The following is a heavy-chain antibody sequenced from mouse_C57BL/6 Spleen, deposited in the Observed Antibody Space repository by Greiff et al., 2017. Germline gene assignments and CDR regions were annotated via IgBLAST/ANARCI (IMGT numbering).Heavy chain of an antibody. J-gene: IGHJ3*01. V-gene: IGHV1-64*01. CDR2: IHPNSGST. CDR1: GYTFTSYW. Sequence: QVQLQQPGAELVKPGASVKLSCKASGYTFTSYWMHWVKQRPGQGLEWIGMIHPNSGSTNYNEKFKGKATLTVDKSSSTAYMQLSSLTSEDSAVYYCARPVSHSSWFAYWGQGTLVTVSA. CDR3: ARPVSHSSWFAY.